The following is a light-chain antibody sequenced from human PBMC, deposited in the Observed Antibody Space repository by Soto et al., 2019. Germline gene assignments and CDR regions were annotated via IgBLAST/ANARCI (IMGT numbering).Light chain of an antibody. V-gene: IGKV3-15*01. J-gene: IGKJ1*01. CDR3: QQYGSSAWT. CDR1: QSVSSN. CDR2: GAS. Sequence: IMMTQSPSTLSVSPGERATLSCRASQSVSSNLAWYQQKPGQAPRLLIYGASTRATGIPARFSGSGSGTEFTLTISSLQSEDFAVYYCQQYGSSAWTFGQGTKVDIK.